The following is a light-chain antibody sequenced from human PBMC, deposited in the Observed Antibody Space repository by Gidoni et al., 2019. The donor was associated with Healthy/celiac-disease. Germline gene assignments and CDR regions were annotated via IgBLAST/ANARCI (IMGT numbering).Light chain of an antibody. CDR3: QQRSNWLT. Sequence: EIVLTQSPATLSLSPGERATTSCTASQSVSSYVAWYQQKPGQAHRLLIYDASNRATGIPARFSGSGSGKDFTLTISSLEPEDFAVYYCQQRSNWLTFGGGTKVEIK. CDR2: DAS. CDR1: QSVSSY. V-gene: IGKV3-11*01. J-gene: IGKJ4*01.